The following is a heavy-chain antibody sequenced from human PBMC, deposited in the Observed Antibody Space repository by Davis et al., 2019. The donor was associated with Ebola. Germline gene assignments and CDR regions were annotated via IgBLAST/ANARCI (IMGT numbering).Heavy chain of an antibody. CDR2: ISISGAGT. J-gene: IGHJ3*02. D-gene: IGHD6-19*01. CDR3: AKDGRDSSGSYIAFDI. V-gene: IGHV3-23*01. Sequence: PGGSLRLSCAASGFSFSNSDMTWGRQAPGKGLEWVSTISISGAGTYYADSVKGGFTISRDDSKNTVYLQLSSLRAEDTAVYFCAKDGRDSSGSYIAFDIWGQGTVVTVSS. CDR1: GFSFSNSD.